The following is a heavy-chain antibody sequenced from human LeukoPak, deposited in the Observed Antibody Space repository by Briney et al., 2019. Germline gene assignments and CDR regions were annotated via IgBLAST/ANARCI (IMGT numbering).Heavy chain of an antibody. CDR1: GFTFSSYT. Sequence: GGSLRLSCAASGFTFSSYTMNWVRQAPGKGLEWVSSITSSSSYIYYADSVKGRFTISRDNAKNSLYLQMNSLRAEDTAVYYCARGAVTAFVDYWGQGTLVTVSS. CDR2: ITSSSSYI. CDR3: ARGAVTAFVDY. D-gene: IGHD2-21*02. J-gene: IGHJ4*02. V-gene: IGHV3-21*01.